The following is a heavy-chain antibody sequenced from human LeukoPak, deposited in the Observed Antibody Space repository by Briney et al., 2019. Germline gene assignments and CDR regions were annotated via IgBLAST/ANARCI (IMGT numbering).Heavy chain of an antibody. D-gene: IGHD3-16*01. CDR3: GGRAGAYTHPYDY. V-gene: IGHV4-59*01. J-gene: IGHJ4*02. CDR1: GGSISSYY. Sequence: SETLSLTCTVSGGSISSYYWSWIRQPPGKGLEWIGYIYYSGGTNYNPSLKSRVTISVDTSKNQFSLKLSSVTAADTAVYYCGGRAGAYTHPYDYWGQGTLVTVS. CDR2: IYYSGGT.